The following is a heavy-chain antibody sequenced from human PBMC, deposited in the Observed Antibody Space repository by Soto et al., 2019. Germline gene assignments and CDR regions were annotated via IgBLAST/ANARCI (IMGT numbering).Heavy chain of an antibody. J-gene: IGHJ3*02. Sequence: GESLKISCAASGFTFSGSAMHWVRQASGKGLEWVGRIRSKANSYATAYAASVKGRFTISRDDSKNTAYLQMNSLKTEDTAVYYCTRETYYYDSSGYGAFDIWGQGTMVTVSS. V-gene: IGHV3-73*01. CDR2: IRSKANSYAT. CDR3: TRETYYYDSSGYGAFDI. CDR1: GFTFSGSA. D-gene: IGHD3-22*01.